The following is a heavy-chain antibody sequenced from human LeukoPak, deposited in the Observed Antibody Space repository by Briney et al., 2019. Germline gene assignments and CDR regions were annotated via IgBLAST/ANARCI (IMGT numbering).Heavy chain of an antibody. Sequence: GGSLRLSCAASGFTFSSYSMNWVRQAPGKGLEWVSYISSSSSYIYYADSVKGRFTISRDNAKNSLYLQMNSLRAEDTAVYYCARVPRSGGSAYYFDYWGQGTLVTVSS. CDR3: ARVPRSGGSAYYFDY. V-gene: IGHV3-21*05. D-gene: IGHD2-15*01. J-gene: IGHJ4*02. CDR2: ISSSSSYI. CDR1: GFTFSSYS.